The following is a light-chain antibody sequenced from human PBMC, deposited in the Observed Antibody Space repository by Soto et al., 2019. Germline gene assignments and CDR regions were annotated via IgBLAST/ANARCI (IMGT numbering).Light chain of an antibody. CDR2: DVS. CDR1: SSDVGGYNY. Sequence: QSALTQPASVSGSPGQSITISCTGTSSDVGGYNYVSWYQQHPGKAPKLMIYDVSNRPSGVSNRFSGSKSGNTASLTISGLEAEAEADDYCSSYTRSSALVVFGGGTKLTVL. V-gene: IGLV2-14*01. CDR3: SSYTRSSALVV. J-gene: IGLJ2*01.